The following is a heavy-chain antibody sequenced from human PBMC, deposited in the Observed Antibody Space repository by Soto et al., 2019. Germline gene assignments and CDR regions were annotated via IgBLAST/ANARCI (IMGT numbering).Heavy chain of an antibody. J-gene: IGHJ5*02. D-gene: IGHD6-19*01. V-gene: IGHV1-2*02. CDR1: GYTFTGYY. CDR2: INPNSGGT. Sequence: ASVKVPCKASGYTFTGYYMHWVRQAPRQGLEWMGWINPNSGGTNYAQKFQGRVTMTRDTSISTAYMELSRLRSDDTAVYYCARDPGIAVPLNWFDPWGQGTLVTVSS. CDR3: ARDPGIAVPLNWFDP.